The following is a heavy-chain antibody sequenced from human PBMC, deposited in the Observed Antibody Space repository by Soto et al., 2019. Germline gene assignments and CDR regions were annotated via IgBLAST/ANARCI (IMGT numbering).Heavy chain of an antibody. CDR3: ALTRRSSLLEVAGPGFEV. V-gene: IGHV3-30*03. CDR1: GFNFGVYG. Sequence: PGGSLRLSCAASGFNFGVYGMHWVRQAPGKGLEWLSVLSYEGSEEYYADSVRGRFTISRDNSKNTLFLQMDSLRVDDTGVYYCALTRRSSLLEVAGPGFEVWGQGTLVTVSS. D-gene: IGHD6-19*01. J-gene: IGHJ4*02. CDR2: LSYEGSEE.